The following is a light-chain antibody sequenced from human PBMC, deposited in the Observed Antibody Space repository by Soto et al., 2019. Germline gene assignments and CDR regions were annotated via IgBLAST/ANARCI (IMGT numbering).Light chain of an antibody. Sequence: QLVLTQSPSASASLGASVKLTCTLSSGHTTYAIAWHQQQPEKGPRYLMKLHGDGSHTKGDGIPDRFSGSSSGAERYLTISSLQSEDEADYYCQTWSTGIQVFGGGTKLTVL. J-gene: IGLJ2*01. CDR1: SGHTTYA. CDR3: QTWSTGIQV. V-gene: IGLV4-69*01. CDR2: LHGDGSH.